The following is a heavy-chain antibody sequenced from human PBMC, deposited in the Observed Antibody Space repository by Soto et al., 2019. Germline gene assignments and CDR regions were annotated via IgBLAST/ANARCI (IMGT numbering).Heavy chain of an antibody. CDR3: ARVNVTLDL. Sequence: SETLSLTCTVSGVSISTSSYYWGWIRQPPGKGLEWIASIHYGGNAYYSPSLTTRATISRDTSKNRVSLELRSVTAADTAVYYCARVNVTLDLWGLGTLVTVSS. CDR1: GVSISTSSYY. V-gene: IGHV4-39*01. D-gene: IGHD2-21*02. J-gene: IGHJ4*02. CDR2: IHYGGNA.